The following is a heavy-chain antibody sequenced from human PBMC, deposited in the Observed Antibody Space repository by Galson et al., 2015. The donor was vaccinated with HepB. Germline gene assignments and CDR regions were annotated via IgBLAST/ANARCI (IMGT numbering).Heavy chain of an antibody. CDR1: VGSISSGAYF. D-gene: IGHD2-15*01. J-gene: IGHJ4*02. CDR3: ARERLFGGSVYHSSDS. CDR2: IYYSGNT. Sequence: TLSLTCTVSVGSISSGAYFWSWIRQHPGKGLEWIGNIYYSGNTNYNPSPKSRLSMSVDTSKNQFYLKLNSVTAADTAVYYCARERLFGGSVYHSSDSWGQGTLVTVAS. V-gene: IGHV4-31*03.